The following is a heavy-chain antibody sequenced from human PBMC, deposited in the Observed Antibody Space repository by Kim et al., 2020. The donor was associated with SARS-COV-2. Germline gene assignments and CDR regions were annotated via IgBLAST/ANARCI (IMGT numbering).Heavy chain of an antibody. Sequence: ASVKVSCKASRYTFNNFAINWVRQAPGQGLEWMGWINADTGSATYAQGFTGRFVFSLDTSVSTAYLQISSLEAEDTALYYCARVFWGGYRYLDFWGQGTLVTVSS. CDR3: ARVFWGGYRYLDF. V-gene: IGHV7-4-1*02. CDR1: RYTFNNFA. D-gene: IGHD3-16*02. J-gene: IGHJ4*02. CDR2: INADTGSA.